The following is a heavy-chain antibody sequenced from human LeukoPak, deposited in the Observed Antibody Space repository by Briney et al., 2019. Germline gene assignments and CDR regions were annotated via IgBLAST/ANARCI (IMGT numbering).Heavy chain of an antibody. CDR1: GFTFSSYA. D-gene: IGHD3-10*01. CDR2: ISGSGGST. CDR3: AKESRLIWFGESGY. V-gene: IGHV3-23*01. Sequence: PGGSLRLSCAASGFTFSSYAMSWVRQAPGKGLEWVSGISGSGGSTHYADSVKGRFTISRDNSKNTLYLQMNSLRDEDTAVYYCAKESRLIWFGESGYWGQGTLVTVSS. J-gene: IGHJ4*02.